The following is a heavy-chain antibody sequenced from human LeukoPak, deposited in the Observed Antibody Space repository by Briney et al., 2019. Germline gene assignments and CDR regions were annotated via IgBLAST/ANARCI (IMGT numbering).Heavy chain of an antibody. J-gene: IGHJ3*02. CDR1: GGSISRSNW. Sequence: SETLSLTCAVSGGSISRSNWWSWVRQPPGKGLEWIGEIYHSGSTNYNPSLKSRVTISVDKSKNQFSLKLSSVTAADTAVYYCARVRRRFGELLVLSAFDIWGQGTMVTVSS. V-gene: IGHV4-4*02. CDR2: IYHSGST. D-gene: IGHD3-10*01. CDR3: ARVRRRFGELLVLSAFDI.